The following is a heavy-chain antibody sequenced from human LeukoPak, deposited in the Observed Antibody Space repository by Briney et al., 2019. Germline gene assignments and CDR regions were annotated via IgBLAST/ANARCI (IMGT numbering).Heavy chain of an antibody. Sequence: PGGSLRLSCAASGFTFRNYAMSWVRQAPGKGLEWVSTISGSGGSTYYADSVKGRFTISRDNSKNTLYLQMHSLRDEDTAVYYCASGRGIENSSPLDYWGQGTLVTVSS. CDR1: GFTFRNYA. D-gene: IGHD6-6*01. CDR2: ISGSGGST. J-gene: IGHJ4*02. CDR3: ASGRGIENSSPLDY. V-gene: IGHV3-23*01.